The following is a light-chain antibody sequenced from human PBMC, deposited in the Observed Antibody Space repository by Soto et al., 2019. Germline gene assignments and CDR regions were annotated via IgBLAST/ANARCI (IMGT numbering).Light chain of an antibody. CDR3: QQLNTYPL. Sequence: IQLTQSPSSLSASVRDRVTITCRASQGISSYLAWYQQKPGKAPKLLIYAASTLQSGVPSRFSGSGSGTDFTLTISSLQTEDFASYYCQQLNTYPLFGPGTKVDIK. V-gene: IGKV1-9*01. CDR1: QGISSY. CDR2: AAS. J-gene: IGKJ3*01.